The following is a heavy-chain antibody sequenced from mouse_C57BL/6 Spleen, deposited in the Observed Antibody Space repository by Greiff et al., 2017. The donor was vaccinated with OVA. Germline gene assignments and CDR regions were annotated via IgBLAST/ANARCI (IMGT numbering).Heavy chain of an antibody. CDR1: GFSLTSYG. CDR2: IWSDGST. CDR3: ARHGGYSLYAMDY. D-gene: IGHD2-3*01. V-gene: IGHV2-6-1*01. Sequence: VQLQQSGPGLVAPSQSLSITCTVSGFSLTSYGVHWVRQPPGKGLEWLVVIWSDGSTTYNSALKSRLSISKDNSKSQVFLKMNSLQTDDTAMYYCARHGGYSLYAMDYWGQGTSVTVSS. J-gene: IGHJ4*01.